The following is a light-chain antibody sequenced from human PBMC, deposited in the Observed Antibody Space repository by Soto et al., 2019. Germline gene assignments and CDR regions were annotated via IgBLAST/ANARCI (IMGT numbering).Light chain of an antibody. CDR2: KAS. CDR1: QSISTW. V-gene: IGKV1-5*03. CDR3: QQYNSYSQMHT. J-gene: IGKJ2*01. Sequence: DIQMTQSPSSLPASVGDSVTITCRASQSISTWLAWYQQKPGKAPKLLIYKASTLESGVPSRFSGRGSGTEFTLTISNLQPDDFPTYYCQQYNSYSQMHTFGQGTKLEI.